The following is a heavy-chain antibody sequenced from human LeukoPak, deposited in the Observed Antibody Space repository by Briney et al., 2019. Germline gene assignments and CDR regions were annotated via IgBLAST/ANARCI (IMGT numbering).Heavy chain of an antibody. D-gene: IGHD3-16*01. V-gene: IGHV3-7*01. J-gene: IGHJ2*01. CDR1: GFTFSSYW. Sequence: GGSLRLSCEVSGFTFSSYWMDWVRQAPGKGLEWVANINQDGSEKYSVDSVKGRFTISRGNAKNSLILHMDSLRVEDTALYYCARKDLEAYWYFDLWGRGTLVTVSS. CDR2: INQDGSEK. CDR3: ARKDLEAYWYFDL.